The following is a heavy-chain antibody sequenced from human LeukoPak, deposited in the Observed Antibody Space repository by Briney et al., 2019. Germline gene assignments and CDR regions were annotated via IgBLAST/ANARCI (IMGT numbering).Heavy chain of an antibody. D-gene: IGHD2-2*02. CDR1: EFTFSRHG. V-gene: IGHV3-33*01. J-gene: IGHJ6*02. CDR3: ARGTESWPTPKLIYYYYGMDV. Sequence: GRSLRLSCAASEFTFSRHGMHWVRQAPDKGLEWVAAIWYDGSNKYYADSVKGRFTISRDNSKNTLYLQMNSLRAEDTAVYYCARGTESWPTPKLIYYYYGMDVWGQGTTVTVSS. CDR2: IWYDGSNK.